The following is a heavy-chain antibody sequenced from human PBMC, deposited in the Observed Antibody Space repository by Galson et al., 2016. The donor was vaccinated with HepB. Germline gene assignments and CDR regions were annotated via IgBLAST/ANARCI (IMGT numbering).Heavy chain of an antibody. J-gene: IGHJ4*02. V-gene: IGHV3-23*01. CDR1: CFTFTNYA. D-gene: IGHD2-8*02. CDR3: AKDRDYCTGGVCVWHAIVPSDY. CDR2: VSDSGGRT. Sequence: CAASCFTFTNYALSWVREASGRGMAWVTGVSDSGGRTYYAEPVTGWFTFSRDNSKNTLYLQMKSLRAEDTAVYYCAKDRDYCTGGVCVWHAIVPSDYWGQGTLVTVSS.